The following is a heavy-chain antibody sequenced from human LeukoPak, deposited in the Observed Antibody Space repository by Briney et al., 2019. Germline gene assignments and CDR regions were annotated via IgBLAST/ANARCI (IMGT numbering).Heavy chain of an antibody. D-gene: IGHD6-19*01. CDR3: ARGAVAGNYYYYYMDV. CDR1: GVSISSYY. CDR2: IYYSGST. J-gene: IGHJ6*03. Sequence: SETLSLTCTVSGVSISSYYWSWIRQPPGKGLEWIGYIYYSGSTNYNPSLKSRVTISVDTSKNQFSLKLSSVTAADTAVYYCARGAVAGNYYYYYMDVWGKGTTVTVSS. V-gene: IGHV4-59*01.